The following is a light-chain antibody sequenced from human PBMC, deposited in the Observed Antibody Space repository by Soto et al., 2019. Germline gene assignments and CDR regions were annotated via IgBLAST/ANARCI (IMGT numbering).Light chain of an antibody. CDR1: SSNIGAGYD. CDR2: GNS. CDR3: QCYESSLSGPVV. Sequence: QSVLTQPPSVSGAPGQRVTISCTGSSSNIGAGYDVHWYQQLPGTAPKLLIYGNSNRPSGVPDRFSGSKSGTSASLAITGRQAEDEADYYCQCYESSLSGPVVFGGGTKLTVL. J-gene: IGLJ2*01. V-gene: IGLV1-40*01.